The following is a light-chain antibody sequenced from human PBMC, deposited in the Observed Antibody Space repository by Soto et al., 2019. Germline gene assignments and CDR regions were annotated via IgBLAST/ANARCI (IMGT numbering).Light chain of an antibody. J-gene: IGKJ2*01. CDR3: QQYYSSVT. CDR1: QTVFHTSYNKDF. V-gene: IGKV4-1*01. CDR2: WAS. Sequence: DIVMTQSPDSLSVSLGERATINCKSNQTVFHTSYNKDFLAWHQQKAGQPPKLLFYWASTRESGVPARFSGGGSGTDFSLTISSLQPEDVAVYYCQQYYSSVTFGQGTKLEIK.